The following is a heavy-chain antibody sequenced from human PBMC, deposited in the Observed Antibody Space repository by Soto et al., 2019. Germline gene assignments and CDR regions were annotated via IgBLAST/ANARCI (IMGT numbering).Heavy chain of an antibody. J-gene: IGHJ5*02. CDR1: VFTVSIDG. Sequence: SLGLXFASSVFTVSIDGMKLLLHAPVKGLEWLSSISSSSSYIYYADSVKGRLTISREKAKNSLYLQMNRLRAEDTDVYYCERDLPYYYDTRDHWFETRGQATLV. V-gene: IGHV3-21*01. CDR2: ISSSSSYI. CDR3: ERDLPYYYDTRDHWFET. D-gene: IGHD3-22*01.